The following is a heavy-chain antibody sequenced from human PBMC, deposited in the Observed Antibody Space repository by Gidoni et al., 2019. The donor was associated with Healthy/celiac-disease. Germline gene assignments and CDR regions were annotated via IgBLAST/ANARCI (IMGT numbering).Heavy chain of an antibody. Sequence: QVQLVQSGAEVKKPGSSVKVSCKASGGTFSSYAISWVRQAPGQGLEWMGGIIPIFGTANYAKKFQGRVTITADESTSTAYMELSSLRSEDTAVYYCAGEQSLEYSSSWGGGGLGYWGQGTLVTVSS. CDR2: IIPIFGTA. CDR1: GGTFSSYA. D-gene: IGHD6-6*01. CDR3: AGEQSLEYSSSWGGGGLGY. V-gene: IGHV1-69*19. J-gene: IGHJ4*02.